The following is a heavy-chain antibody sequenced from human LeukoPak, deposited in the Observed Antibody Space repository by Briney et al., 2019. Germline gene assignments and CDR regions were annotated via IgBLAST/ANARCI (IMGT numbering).Heavy chain of an antibody. CDR1: GYTFTSYG. D-gene: IGHD2-15*01. J-gene: IGHJ6*03. CDR3: ARDFGGRVVAATGYYYYYYMDV. V-gene: IGHV1-18*01. Sequence: ASVKVSCKASGYTFTSYGISWVRQAPGQGLEWMGGISAHNGNTNYAQKLQGRVTMTTDTSTSTAYMELRSLRSDDTAVYYCARDFGGRVVAATGYYYYYYMDVWGKGTTVTVSS. CDR2: ISAHNGNT.